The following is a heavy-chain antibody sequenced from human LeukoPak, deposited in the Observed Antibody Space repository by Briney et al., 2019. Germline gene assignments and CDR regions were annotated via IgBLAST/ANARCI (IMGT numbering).Heavy chain of an antibody. D-gene: IGHD5-18*01. V-gene: IGHV4-34*09. CDR1: GGSFSGYY. CDR3: ARDRGYSYGFYDY. Sequence: SETLSLTCAVYGGSFSGYYWSWIRQPPGKGLEWIGEINHSGSTNYNPSLKSRVTISVDTSKNQFSLKLSSVTAADTAVYYCARDRGYSYGFYDYWGQGTLVTVSS. J-gene: IGHJ4*02. CDR2: INHSGST.